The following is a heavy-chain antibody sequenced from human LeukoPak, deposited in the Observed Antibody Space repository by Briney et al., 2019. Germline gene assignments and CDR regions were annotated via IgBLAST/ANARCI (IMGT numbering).Heavy chain of an antibody. CDR3: ARSWSLSLDAFDI. J-gene: IGHJ3*02. Sequence: SVKVSCKASGGTFSSYALNWVRQAPGQGLEWMGRIIPILGIANYAQNFQGRVTITADKSTSTGYMELSSLKSEDTAVYYCARSWSLSLDAFDIWGQGTMLTVSS. CDR1: GGTFSSYA. V-gene: IGHV1-69*04. CDR2: IIPILGIA. D-gene: IGHD6-13*01.